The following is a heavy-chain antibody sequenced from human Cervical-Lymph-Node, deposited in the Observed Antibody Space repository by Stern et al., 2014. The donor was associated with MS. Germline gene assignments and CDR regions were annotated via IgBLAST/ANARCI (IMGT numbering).Heavy chain of an antibody. V-gene: IGHV3-74*02. Sequence: EVQLVESGGGLVQPGGSLRLSCAASGFNFSDYWMHWVRQFPEKGLFWVSQINRDGSGTSYADSVKDRFSISRDNTKNMLYLRMTSLRAEDTAVYYCARGVGDYWGQGARVTVSS. D-gene: IGHD3-16*01. CDR1: GFNFSDYW. J-gene: IGHJ4*02. CDR2: INRDGSGT. CDR3: ARGVGDY.